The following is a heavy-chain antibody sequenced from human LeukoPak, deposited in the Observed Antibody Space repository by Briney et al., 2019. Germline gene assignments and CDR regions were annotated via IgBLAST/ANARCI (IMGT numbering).Heavy chain of an antibody. V-gene: IGHV1-8*01. CDR2: MNPNSGNT. Sequence: ASVKVSCKASRYSFTRYVINWVRQATGQGLEWMGWMNPNSGNTGYAQKFQCTVTMTRNTSISTAYMELRSLRSEDTAVYYSARGGGGIAVAGRDFDYWGQGTLVTVSS. D-gene: IGHD6-19*01. CDR1: RYSFTRYV. CDR3: ARGGGGIAVAGRDFDY. J-gene: IGHJ4*02.